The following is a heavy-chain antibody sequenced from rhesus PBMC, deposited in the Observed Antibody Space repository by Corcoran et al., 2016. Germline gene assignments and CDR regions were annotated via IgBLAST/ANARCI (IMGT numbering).Heavy chain of an antibody. J-gene: IGHJ4*01. Sequence: QVQLQESGPGVVKPSETLSLTCAVSGYSISSGYDWSWIRQPPGKGLEWIGYIYGSSGRTNSNPSLKNRVTISKDTSKSQFSLKLSSVTAADTAVYYCARRRIAAATYYFDYWGQGVLVTVSS. V-gene: IGHV4-76*01. CDR1: GYSISSGYD. CDR2: IYGSSGRT. D-gene: IGHD6-31*01. CDR3: ARRRIAAATYYFDY.